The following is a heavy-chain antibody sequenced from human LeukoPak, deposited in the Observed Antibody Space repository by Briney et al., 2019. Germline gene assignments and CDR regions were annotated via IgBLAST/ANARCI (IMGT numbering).Heavy chain of an antibody. CDR3: IVFGDSNH. CDR2: THTSGDT. CDR1: GLTGSHNY. Sequence: GGSLRLSCAASGLTGSHNYVSWVRQAPGKGLEWVSATHTSGDTCYADSVKGRFTISRDTSKNTLYLQINSLRVEDTAVYYCIVFGDSNHWGQGTLVTVSS. D-gene: IGHD4-17*01. V-gene: IGHV3-53*01. J-gene: IGHJ5*02.